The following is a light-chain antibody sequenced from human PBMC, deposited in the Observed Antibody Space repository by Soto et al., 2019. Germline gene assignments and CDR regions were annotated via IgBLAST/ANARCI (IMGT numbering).Light chain of an antibody. J-gene: IGLJ2*01. CDR1: SSDVGGYNY. V-gene: IGLV2-14*01. CDR3: SSYTSSSTVV. CDR2: DVS. Sequence: QYVLTQPASVSGSPGQSITISCTGTSSDVGGYNYVSWYQQHPGKAPKLMIYDVSNRPSGVSNRFSGSKSGNTASLTISGLQAGDEADYYCSSYTSSSTVVFGGGTKLTVL.